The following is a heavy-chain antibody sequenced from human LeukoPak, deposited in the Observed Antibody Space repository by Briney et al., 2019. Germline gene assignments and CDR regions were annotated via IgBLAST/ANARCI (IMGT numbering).Heavy chain of an antibody. D-gene: IGHD1-26*01. J-gene: IGHJ4*02. Sequence: GGSLRLSCSASGFTFSTYAMTWVRQAPGKGLEYVSAINNNGDDTYYVNSVKGRFTISRDNSKNTLYLQMGSLRTEDMAVYYCARDPGRSPDYWGQGTLVTVSS. CDR1: GFTFSTYA. CDR3: ARDPGRSPDY. CDR2: INNNGDDT. V-gene: IGHV3-64*01.